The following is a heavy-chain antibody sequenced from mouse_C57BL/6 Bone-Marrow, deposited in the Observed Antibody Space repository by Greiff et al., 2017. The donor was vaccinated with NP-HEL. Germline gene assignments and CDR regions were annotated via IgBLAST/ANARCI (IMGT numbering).Heavy chain of an antibody. D-gene: IGHD1-1*01. CDR1: GYAFTNYL. V-gene: IGHV1-54*01. J-gene: IGHJ2*01. CDR3: ARSLYYGSSGDY. CDR2: INPGSGGT. Sequence: VQRVESGAELVRPGTSVKVSCKASGYAFTNYLIEWVKQRPGQGLEWIGVINPGSGGTNYNEKFKGKATLTADKSSSTAYMQLSSLTSEDSAVYFCARSLYYGSSGDYWGQGTTLTVSS.